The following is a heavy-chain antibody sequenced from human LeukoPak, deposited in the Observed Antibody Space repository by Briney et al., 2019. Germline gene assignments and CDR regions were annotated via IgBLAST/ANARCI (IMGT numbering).Heavy chain of an antibody. V-gene: IGHV3-21*04. CDR1: GFTFSSYG. J-gene: IGHJ4*02. CDR2: ISSSGNYI. D-gene: IGHD1-1*01. CDR3: AKGNWRYFDY. Sequence: GGSLRLSCAASGFTFSSYGINWVRQAPGKGLEWVSSISSSGNYIYYADSVKGRITISRDNSKNTLYLQMNSLGADDTAVYYCAKGNWRYFDYWGQGTLVTVSS.